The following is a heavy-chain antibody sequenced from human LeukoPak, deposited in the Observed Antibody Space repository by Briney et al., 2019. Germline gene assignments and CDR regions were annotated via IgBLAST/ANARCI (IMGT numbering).Heavy chain of an antibody. J-gene: IGHJ4*02. CDR2: ISGGGSST. D-gene: IGHD2-15*01. Sequence: PGGTLRLSCAASGFTFSTYAMSWVRQAPGKGLEWVSAISGGGSSTYYADSVKGRFTISRDNSKNTLYLQMNSLRVEDTAVYYCAKKVGVSYFDSWGQGTLVTVSS. CDR1: GFTFSTYA. V-gene: IGHV3-23*01. CDR3: AKKVGVSYFDS.